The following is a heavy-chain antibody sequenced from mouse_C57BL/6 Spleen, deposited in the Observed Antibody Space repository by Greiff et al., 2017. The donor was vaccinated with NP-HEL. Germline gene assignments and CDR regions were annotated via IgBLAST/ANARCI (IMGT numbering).Heavy chain of an antibody. CDR2: IYPGSGNT. V-gene: IGHV1-76*01. D-gene: IGHD1-1*01. Sequence: QVQLKESGAELVRPGASVKLSCKASGYTFTDYYINWVKQRPGQGLEWIARIYPGSGNTYYNEKFKGKATLTAEKSSSTAYMQLSSLTSEDSAVYFCARWAYYYGSSWGAMDYWGQGTSVTVSS. J-gene: IGHJ4*01. CDR3: ARWAYYYGSSWGAMDY. CDR1: GYTFTDYY.